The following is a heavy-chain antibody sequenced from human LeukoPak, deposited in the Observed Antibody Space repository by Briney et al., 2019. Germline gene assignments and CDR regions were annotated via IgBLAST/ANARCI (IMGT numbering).Heavy chain of an antibody. CDR2: INSDGSST. D-gene: IGHD5-12*01. CDR3: ARRPSGLYIPIVATCDY. V-gene: IGHV3-74*01. CDR1: GFTFSSYW. J-gene: IGHJ4*02. Sequence: GGSLRLSCAASGFTFSSYWMHWVRQAPGKGLVWVSRINSDGSSTSYADSVKGRFTISRDNAKNTLYLQMNSLRAEDTAVYYCARRPSGLYIPIVATCDYWGQGTLVTVSS.